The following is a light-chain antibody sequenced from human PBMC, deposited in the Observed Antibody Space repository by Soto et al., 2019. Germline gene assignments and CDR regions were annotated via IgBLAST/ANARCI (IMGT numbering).Light chain of an antibody. CDR1: SSDVGSYNL. Sequence: QSALTQPASVSGSPGQSITISCTGTSSDVGSYNLVSWYQQHPGKAPKLMIYEVSTRPSGISNRFSGSKSGNTASLTISGRQAEDEADYYCCSYAGSSTPVVFGGGTKVTVL. CDR2: EVS. CDR3: CSYAGSSTPVV. J-gene: IGLJ2*01. V-gene: IGLV2-23*02.